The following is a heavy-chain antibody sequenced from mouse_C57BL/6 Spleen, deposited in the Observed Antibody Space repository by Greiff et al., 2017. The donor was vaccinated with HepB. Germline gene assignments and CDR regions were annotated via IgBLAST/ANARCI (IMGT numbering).Heavy chain of an antibody. CDR2: ISDGGSYT. CDR1: GFTFSSYA. V-gene: IGHV5-4*01. J-gene: IGHJ2*01. D-gene: IGHD4-1*01. Sequence: EVQLVESGGGLVKPGGSLKLSCAASGFTFSSYAMSWVRQTPEKRLEWVATISDGGSYTYYPDNVKGRFTISRDNAKNNLYLQMSHLKSEDTAMYYCARDRGKLGHPYYFDHWGKGTTLTVSS. CDR3: ARDRGKLGHPYYFDH.